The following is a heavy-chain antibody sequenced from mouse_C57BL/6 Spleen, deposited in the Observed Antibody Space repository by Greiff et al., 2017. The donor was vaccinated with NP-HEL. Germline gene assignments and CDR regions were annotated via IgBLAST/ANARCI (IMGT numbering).Heavy chain of an antibody. D-gene: IGHD2-2*01. J-gene: IGHJ4*01. CDR3: ARLGYGYYAMDY. Sequence: VQLQQSGAELVKPGASVKLSCKASGYTFTSYWMHWVKQRPGQGLEWIGMIHPNSGSTNYNEKFKSKATLTVDKSSSTAYMQLSSLTSEDSAVYYCARLGYGYYAMDYWGQGTSVTVSS. CDR2: IHPNSGST. CDR1: GYTFTSYW. V-gene: IGHV1-64*01.